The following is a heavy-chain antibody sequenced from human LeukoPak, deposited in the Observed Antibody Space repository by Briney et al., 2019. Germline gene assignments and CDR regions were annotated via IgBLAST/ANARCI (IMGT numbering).Heavy chain of an antibody. CDR2: IYHSGYT. CDR1: GYSISSGYY. D-gene: IGHD1-14*01. J-gene: IGHJ5*02. V-gene: IGHV4-38-2*02. CDR3: AREGTVRWFDP. Sequence: PSETLSLTCNVSGYSISSGYYWSWIRKAPGKRLEWIGSIYHSGYTNYNPSLKSRVTISVDTSKNQFSLKLRSVTAADTAVYNCAREGTVRWFDPWGQGTLVIVSS.